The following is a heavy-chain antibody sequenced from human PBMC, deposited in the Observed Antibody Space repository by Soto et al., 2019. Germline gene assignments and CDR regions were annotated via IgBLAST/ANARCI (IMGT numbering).Heavy chain of an antibody. Sequence: SETLSLTCAVSGDSLSFGVSSWAWIRQPPGKGLQWIGNIYHFGSTYYNPSLRSRVTMSVDRSKNQCSLKLSSLTAADTAMYYCARVFSNCWSFFDSWCQGTLVTVSS. CDR2: IYHFGST. V-gene: IGHV4-30-2*01. CDR3: ARVFSNCWSFFDS. CDR1: GDSLSFGVSS. D-gene: IGHD7-27*01. J-gene: IGHJ4*02.